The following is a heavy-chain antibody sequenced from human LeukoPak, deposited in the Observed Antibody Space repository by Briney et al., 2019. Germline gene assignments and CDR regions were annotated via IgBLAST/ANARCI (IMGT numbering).Heavy chain of an antibody. CDR2: IYTSGST. J-gene: IGHJ4*02. D-gene: IGHD3-16*01. V-gene: IGHV4-4*07. Sequence: SETLSLTCTVSGGSISSYYWSWIRQPAGKGLEWIGRIYTSGSTNYNPSLKSRVTISVDTSKNQFSLKLSSVTAADTAVYYCASPPWGFLPFDYWGQGTLVTVSS. CDR1: GGSISSYY. CDR3: ASPPWGFLPFDY.